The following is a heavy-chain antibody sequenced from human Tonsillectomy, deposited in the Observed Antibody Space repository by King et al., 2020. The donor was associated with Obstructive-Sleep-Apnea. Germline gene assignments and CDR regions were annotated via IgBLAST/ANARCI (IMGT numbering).Heavy chain of an antibody. V-gene: IGHV4-34*01. J-gene: IGHJ5*02. Sequence: VQLQQWGAGLLKPSETLSLACAVYGGSFNDYYWTWIRQPPGKGLEWIAEINHSGSTNYNPSLKSRVTISVDTSKNQFSLKLGSVTAADTAVYYCARAYCGGDCYSGAGWLDPWGQGTLVTVSS. D-gene: IGHD2-21*02. CDR3: ARAYCGGDCYSGAGWLDP. CDR1: GGSFNDYY. CDR2: INHSGST.